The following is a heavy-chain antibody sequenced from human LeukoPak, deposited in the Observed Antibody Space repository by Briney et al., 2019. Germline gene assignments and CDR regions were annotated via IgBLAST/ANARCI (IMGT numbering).Heavy chain of an antibody. J-gene: IGHJ4*02. D-gene: IGHD1-26*01. Sequence: PGGSLRLSCAASGFTFSSYAMTWVRQAPGKGLEWVSAIRGSGTSTYYADSVRGRFTISRDNSKNTVFLQMNSLRVEDTAIYYCAKDQDVYSGSQSWGQGTLVTVSS. V-gene: IGHV3-23*01. CDR1: GFTFSSYA. CDR3: AKDQDVYSGSQS. CDR2: IRGSGTST.